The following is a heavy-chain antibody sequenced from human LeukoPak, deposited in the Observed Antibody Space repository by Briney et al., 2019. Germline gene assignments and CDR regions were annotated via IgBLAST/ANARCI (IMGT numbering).Heavy chain of an antibody. Sequence: GGSLRLSCAASGFTFSNYWMSWVRQAPGKGLEWVSYISSSGSTIYYADSVKGRFTISRDNAKNSLFLQMNSLRAEDTAVYYCARETDYSLFDYWGQGTLVTVSS. V-gene: IGHV3-11*04. CDR3: ARETDYSLFDY. J-gene: IGHJ4*02. CDR2: ISSSGSTI. D-gene: IGHD3-10*01. CDR1: GFTFSNYW.